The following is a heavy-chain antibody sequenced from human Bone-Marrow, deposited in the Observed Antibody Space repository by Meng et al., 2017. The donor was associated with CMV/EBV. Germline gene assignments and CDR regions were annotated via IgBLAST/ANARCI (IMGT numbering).Heavy chain of an antibody. D-gene: IGHD2-2*01. J-gene: IGHJ6*02. CDR1: GFTFSSYS. CDR2: ISSSSSYI. V-gene: IGHV3-21*01. Sequence: GESLKISCAASGFTFSSYSMNWVRQAPGKGLEWVSSISSSSSYIYYADSVKGRFTISRDNAKNSLYLQMNSLRAEDTAVYYCARGGYCSSTSCPYYYYYGMDFWGQGTMVTVSS. CDR3: ARGGYCSSTSCPYYYYYGMDF.